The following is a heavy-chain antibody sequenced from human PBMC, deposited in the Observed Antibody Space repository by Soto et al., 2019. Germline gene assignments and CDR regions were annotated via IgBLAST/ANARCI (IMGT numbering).Heavy chain of an antibody. CDR3: ARDYTQQFGELFDY. CDR1: GFTFSSYG. V-gene: IGHV3-33*01. Sequence: GGSLRLSCAASGFTFSSYGMHWVRQAPGKGLEWVAVIWYDGSNKYYADSVKGRFTISRDNSKNTLYLQMNSLRAEDTAVYYCARDYTQQFGELFDYWGQGTLVTVSS. CDR2: IWYDGSNK. J-gene: IGHJ4*02. D-gene: IGHD3-10*01.